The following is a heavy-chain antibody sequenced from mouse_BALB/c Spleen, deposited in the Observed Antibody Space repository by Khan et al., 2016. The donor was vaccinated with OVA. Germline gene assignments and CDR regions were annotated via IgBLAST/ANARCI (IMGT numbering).Heavy chain of an antibody. Sequence: IQLVQSGPELKKPGETVKISCKASGYTFTNYGMNWVKQAPGKGLKWMGWINTSTGEPTYTDDFKGRFAFSLETSASTAYLQINNLKIEDMATYFCARGASYWYFDVWGAGTTVTVSS. J-gene: IGHJ1*01. CDR2: INTSTGEP. CDR3: ARGASYWYFDV. CDR1: GYTFTNYG. V-gene: IGHV9-1*02.